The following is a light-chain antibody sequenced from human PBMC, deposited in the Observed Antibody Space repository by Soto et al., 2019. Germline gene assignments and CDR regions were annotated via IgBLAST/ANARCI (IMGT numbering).Light chain of an antibody. CDR3: QQSYSSLGFT. CDR2: AAS. V-gene: IGKV1-39*01. CDR1: ESISNN. Sequence: DIQMTQSPSSLSASVGDRVTITCRASESISNNLNWYQHKPGKAPKVLIYAASSLQSGVPSRFSGSGSGTDFTLTITSLQAEDFATYYCQQSYSSLGFTFGPGTKVDL. J-gene: IGKJ3*01.